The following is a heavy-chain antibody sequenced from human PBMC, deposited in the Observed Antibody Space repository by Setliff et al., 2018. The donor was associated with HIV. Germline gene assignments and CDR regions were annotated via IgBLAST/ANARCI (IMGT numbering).Heavy chain of an antibody. D-gene: IGHD3-22*01. V-gene: IGHV4-59*01. J-gene: IGHJ4*02. Sequence: SETLSLTCSVSGGSLSSYYWSWIRQPPGKGLEWIGYVYYSGTTNYNPSLKSRVSISVDTSKNQFSLRLSSVTAADTAVYYCARKYLVNVFDYWGQGMLVTVSS. CDR1: GGSLSSYY. CDR2: VYYSGTT. CDR3: ARKYLVNVFDY.